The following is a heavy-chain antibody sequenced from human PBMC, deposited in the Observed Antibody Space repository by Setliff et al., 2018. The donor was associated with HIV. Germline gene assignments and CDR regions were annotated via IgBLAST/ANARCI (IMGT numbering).Heavy chain of an antibody. CDR3: ARGANFWSGYDS. D-gene: IGHD3-3*01. CDR2: IYHTQNT. J-gene: IGHJ4*02. CDR1: DGSISSSNW. Sequence: PSETLSLTCAVSDGSISSSNWWSWVRQPPGKGLEWIGEIYHTQNTNYSPSLKSRVTISVDKSKNQFSLKLTSVTAADTAVYCCARGANFWSGYDSWGQGTLVTVSS. V-gene: IGHV4-4*01.